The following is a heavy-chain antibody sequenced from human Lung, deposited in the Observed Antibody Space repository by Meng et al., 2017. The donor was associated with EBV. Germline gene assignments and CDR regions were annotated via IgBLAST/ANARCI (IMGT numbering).Heavy chain of an antibody. D-gene: IGHD2-21*01. J-gene: IGHJ4*02. V-gene: IGHV4-30-4*01. CDR2: SHHSGSA. CDR3: ASFDHIPRRIYFDY. Sequence: ESSPVLVERSHTLTLPGILSGGAMSSSDHYWSLIRHPPVKGLEWIWCSHHSGSAYYNPSLKRRVSISVDTSKNQSSLILKPMTAADTAVYYCASFDHIPRRIYFDYWGQGTLVTVSS. CDR1: GGAMSSSDHY.